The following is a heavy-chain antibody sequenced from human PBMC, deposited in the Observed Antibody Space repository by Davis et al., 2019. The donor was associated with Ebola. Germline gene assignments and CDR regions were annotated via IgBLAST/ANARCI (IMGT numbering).Heavy chain of an antibody. V-gene: IGHV1-2*02. D-gene: IGHD4-11*01. J-gene: IGHJ6*02. CDR3: ARERRLRLHVYGMDV. CDR1: GYTFTGYY. Sequence: ASVKVSCKASGYTFTGYYMHWVRQAPGQGLEWMGWINPNSGGTNYAQKFQGRVTMTRDTSTSTVYMELSSLRSEDTAVYYCARERRLRLHVYGMDVWGQGTTVTVSS. CDR2: INPNSGGT.